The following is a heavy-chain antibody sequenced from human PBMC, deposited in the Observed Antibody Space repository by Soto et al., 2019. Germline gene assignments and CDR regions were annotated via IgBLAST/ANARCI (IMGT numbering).Heavy chain of an antibody. CDR1: GGIFSTYA. CDR2: IIPIFGTP. Sequence: QLQLVQSGAEVKKPGSSVKVSCKASGGIFSTYAISWLRQAPGQGLEWMGGIIPIFGTPNYAQRFQGRVTITADESTSTAYMELSRLRSEDTAVYYCARDRDDYGSGNYYNRIDFWGHGTLVTVSS. J-gene: IGHJ4*01. D-gene: IGHD3-10*01. CDR3: ARDRDDYGSGNYYNRIDF. V-gene: IGHV1-69*01.